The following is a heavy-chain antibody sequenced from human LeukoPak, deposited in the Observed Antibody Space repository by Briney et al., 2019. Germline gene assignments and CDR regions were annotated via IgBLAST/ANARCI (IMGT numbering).Heavy chain of an antibody. Sequence: GGSLRLSCAASGFTFDDYTMHWVRQAPGKGLEWVSGISWNSGSIGYADSVKGRFTISRDNSKNTLYLQMNSLRAEDTAVYYCAALAAAGTVDYWGQGTLVTVSS. J-gene: IGHJ4*02. D-gene: IGHD6-13*01. CDR2: ISWNSGSI. CDR1: GFTFDDYT. V-gene: IGHV3-9*01. CDR3: AALAAAGTVDY.